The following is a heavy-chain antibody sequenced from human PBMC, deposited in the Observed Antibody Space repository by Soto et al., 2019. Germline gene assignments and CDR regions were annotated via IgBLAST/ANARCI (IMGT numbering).Heavy chain of an antibody. Sequence: GGSLRLSCAASGFTFRSFTMNWVRQAPGKGLEWVSTISSNSAYIYYTDALRGRFTISRDNAKNSLHLQMSSLRAEDTAVYYCTRDASRDSSARGWFDPWGPGTLVTVSS. CDR1: GFTFRSFT. CDR2: ISSNSAYI. D-gene: IGHD6-13*01. J-gene: IGHJ5*02. V-gene: IGHV3-21*01. CDR3: TRDASRDSSARGWFDP.